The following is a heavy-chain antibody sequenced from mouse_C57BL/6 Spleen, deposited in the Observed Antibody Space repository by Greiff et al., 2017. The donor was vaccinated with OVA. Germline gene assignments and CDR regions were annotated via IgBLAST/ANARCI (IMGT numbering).Heavy chain of an antibody. J-gene: IGHJ2*01. CDR1: GYTFTSYW. CDR3: ASASREDYFHY. V-gene: IGHV1-69*01. D-gene: IGHD1-1*01. CDR2: IDPSDSYT. Sequence: QVQLQQPGAELVMPGASVKLSCKASGYTFTSYWMHWVKQRPGQGLEWIGEIDPSDSYTNYNQKFKGKSTLTVDKSSSTAYMQLSSLTSEDSAVYYCASASREDYFHYWGQGTTLTVSS.